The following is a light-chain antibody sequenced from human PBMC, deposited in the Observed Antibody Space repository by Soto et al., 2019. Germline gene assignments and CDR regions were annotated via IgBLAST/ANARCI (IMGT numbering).Light chain of an antibody. CDR2: DAS. Sequence: EIVLTQSPATLSLSPGERATLSCGASQSVSTNYLAWYQQKPGLAPRLLIYDASSRATGISARFSGSGSGTDFTLTISSLEAEDSAVYYCQQRGSWPATFGPGTKVDIK. CDR1: QSVSTNY. CDR3: QQRGSWPAT. J-gene: IGKJ3*01. V-gene: IGKV3D-20*01.